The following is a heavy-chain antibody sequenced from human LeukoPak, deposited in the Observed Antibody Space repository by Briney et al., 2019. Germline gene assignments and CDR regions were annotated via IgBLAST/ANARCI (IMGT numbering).Heavy chain of an antibody. J-gene: IGHJ5*02. CDR3: VRGGGDYWFDP. CDR2: IYYSGST. V-gene: IGHV4-59*08. CDR1: GGSISSYY. Sequence: SETLSLTCTVSGGSISSYYWSWIRQPPGKGLEWIGYIYYSGSTNYNPSLKSRVTISVDTSKNQFSLKLSSVTAADTAVYYCVRGGGDYWFDPWGQGTLVTVSS. D-gene: IGHD2-21*02.